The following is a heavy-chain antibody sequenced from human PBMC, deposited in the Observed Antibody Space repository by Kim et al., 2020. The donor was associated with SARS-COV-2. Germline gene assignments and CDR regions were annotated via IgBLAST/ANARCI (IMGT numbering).Heavy chain of an antibody. CDR3: ARDPDYYDSSGFRFDY. CDR2: IYSGGST. Sequence: GGSLRLSCAASGFTVSSNYMSWVRQAPGKGLEWVSVIYSGGSTYYADSVKGRFTISRDNSKNTLYLQMNSLRAEDTAVYYCARDPDYYDSSGFRFDYWGQGTLVTVSS. CDR1: GFTVSSNY. D-gene: IGHD3-22*01. J-gene: IGHJ4*02. V-gene: IGHV3-66*01.